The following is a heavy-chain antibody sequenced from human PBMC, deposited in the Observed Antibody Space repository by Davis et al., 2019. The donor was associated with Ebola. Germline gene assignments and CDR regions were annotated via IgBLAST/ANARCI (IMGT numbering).Heavy chain of an antibody. CDR3: ARDKSRFRELLTPGFDY. D-gene: IGHD3-10*01. V-gene: IGHV3-48*02. J-gene: IGHJ4*02. CDR2: ISSSSSTI. CDR1: GFTFSSYS. Sequence: GESLKISCAASGFTFSSYSMNWVRQAPGKGLEWVSYISSSSSTIYYADSVKGRFTISRDNAKNSLYLQMNSLRDEDTAVYYCARDKSRFRELLTPGFDYWGQGTLVTVSS.